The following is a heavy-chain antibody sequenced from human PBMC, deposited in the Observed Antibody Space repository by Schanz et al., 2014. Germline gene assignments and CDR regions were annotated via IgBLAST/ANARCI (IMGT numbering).Heavy chain of an antibody. V-gene: IGHV1-69*02. CDR2: IIPIHGIV. CDR3: ARGAGPEDVFDI. CDR1: GGTFSTYP. J-gene: IGHJ3*02. Sequence: QVQLVQSGAEVKKPGSSMKVSCKASGGTFSTYPINWLRQAPGQGLEWMGRIIPIHGIVNYAQRFQDRVRITADKSTSTAYMELSRLRSDDAAVYYCARGAGPEDVFDIWGHCTILAVAP.